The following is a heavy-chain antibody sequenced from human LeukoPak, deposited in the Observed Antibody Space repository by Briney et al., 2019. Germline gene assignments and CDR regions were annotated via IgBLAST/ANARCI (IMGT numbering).Heavy chain of an antibody. J-gene: IGHJ6*02. CDR1: GFTFSSYA. D-gene: IGHD2-15*01. V-gene: IGHV3-43*02. CDR3: AKKLVYYSGGSCYRYYYYYGMDV. CDR2: ISGDGGST. Sequence: GGSLRLSCAASGFTFSSYAMSWVRQAPGKGLEWVSLISGDGGSTYYADSVKGRFTISRDNSKNSLYLQMKSLRNEDTAFYYYAKKLVYYSGGSCYRYYYYYGMDVWGQGTTVTVSS.